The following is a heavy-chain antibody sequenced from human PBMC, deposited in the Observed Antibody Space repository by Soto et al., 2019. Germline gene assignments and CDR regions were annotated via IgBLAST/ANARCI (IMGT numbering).Heavy chain of an antibody. D-gene: IGHD5-12*01. V-gene: IGHV3-21*01. CDR2: ISSSSSYI. Sequence: GGSLRLSCAASGFTLSSYSMNWVRQAPGKGLEWVSSISSSSSYIYYADSVKSRFTISRDNAKNSLYLQMNSLGAEDTAVYYWGRDRGYSCSTLDPWGQGTLVTVSS. CDR3: GRDRGYSCSTLDP. J-gene: IGHJ5*02. CDR1: GFTLSSYS.